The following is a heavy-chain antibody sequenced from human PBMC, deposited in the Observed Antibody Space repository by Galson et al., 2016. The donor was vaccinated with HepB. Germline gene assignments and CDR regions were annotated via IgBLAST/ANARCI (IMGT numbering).Heavy chain of an antibody. CDR2: IYYSGLT. Sequence: TLSLTCSVSGDSISSGGYCWNWIRQHPGKGLEWIGNIYYSGLTNYNSSLQSRITISLDTSKNQVSLKLNSLTAADTAVYYCASRSYILFHYGLDLWGQGTTVTVSS. V-gene: IGHV4-31*03. CDR3: ASRSYILFHYGLDL. CDR1: GDSISSGGYC. J-gene: IGHJ6*02. D-gene: IGHD2-15*01.